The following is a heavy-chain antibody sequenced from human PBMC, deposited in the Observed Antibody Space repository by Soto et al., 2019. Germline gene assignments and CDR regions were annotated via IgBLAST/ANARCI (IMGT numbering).Heavy chain of an antibody. V-gene: IGHV4-59*08. Sequence: SEALSLTCTVSGGSISRYYWSWIRQPPGKGLEWIGYIYYSGSTNYNPSLKSRVTISVDTSKNQFSLKLSSVTAADTAVYYCARRPVDMVRGADYYYYYMDVWGKGTTVTVSS. CDR3: ARRPVDMVRGADYYYYYMDV. CDR2: IYYSGST. CDR1: GGSISRYY. D-gene: IGHD3-10*01. J-gene: IGHJ6*03.